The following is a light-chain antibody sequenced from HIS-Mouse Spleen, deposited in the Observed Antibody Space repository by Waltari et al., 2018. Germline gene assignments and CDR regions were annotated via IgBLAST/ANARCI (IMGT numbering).Light chain of an antibody. CDR1: VLAKKY. J-gene: IGLJ2*01. Sequence: SYELTQPSSVSVSPGQTARITCSGDVLAKKYARWFQQKPGQAPVLVIYKDSERPSGIPGRFPGSSSGTTVTLTISGAQVEDEADYYCYSAADNNVVFGGGTKLTVL. CDR2: KDS. V-gene: IGLV3-27*01. CDR3: YSAADNNVV.